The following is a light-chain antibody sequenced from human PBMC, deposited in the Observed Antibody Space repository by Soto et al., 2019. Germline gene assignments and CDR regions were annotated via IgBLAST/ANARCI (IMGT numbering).Light chain of an antibody. V-gene: IGKV1-39*01. J-gene: IGKJ1*01. CDR1: QRITSY. CDR2: GSS. CDR3: QQSHSMPWT. Sequence: GDRVTMTCRTSQRITSYLNWYQQKPGKAPRLLIYGSSSLQGGVPSRFSGSGSGTDFTLTISSLQPEDFATYYCQQSHSMPWTFGQGTKVEIK.